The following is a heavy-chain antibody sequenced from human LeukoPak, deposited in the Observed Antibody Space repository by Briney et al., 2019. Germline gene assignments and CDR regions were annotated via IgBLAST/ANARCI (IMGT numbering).Heavy chain of an antibody. CDR3: ARVLSRGGSSRGLAY. J-gene: IGHJ4*02. Sequence: PGGSLRLSCTASGLTFSNYSLNWVRQAPGKGLEWVSFTSSSSSYIYYADSVKDRFTISRDNAKNSVYLQMNSLRDEDTALYYCARVLSRGGSSRGLAYWGQGTLVTVSS. D-gene: IGHD1-26*01. CDR1: GLTFSNYS. V-gene: IGHV3-21*01. CDR2: TSSSSSYI.